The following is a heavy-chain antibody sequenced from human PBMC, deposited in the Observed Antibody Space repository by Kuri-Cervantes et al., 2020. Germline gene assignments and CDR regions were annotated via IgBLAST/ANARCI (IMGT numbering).Heavy chain of an antibody. CDR1: GFTFSSYA. Sequence: GESLKISCAASGFTFSSYAMNWVRQAPGKGLEWVSYISSSSMRIQYADSVKGRFTISRDNAKNSLYLQMNSLRGEDTAVYYCAGDRSFGNNHVSFIDFWGQGTLVTVSS. CDR3: AGDRSFGNNHVSFIDF. J-gene: IGHJ4*02. D-gene: IGHD1-14*01. CDR2: ISSSSMRI. V-gene: IGHV3-48*01.